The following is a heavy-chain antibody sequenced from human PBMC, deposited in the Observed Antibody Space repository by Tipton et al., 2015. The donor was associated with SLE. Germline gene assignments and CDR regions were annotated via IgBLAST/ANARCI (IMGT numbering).Heavy chain of an antibody. CDR2: IYYSGST. Sequence: TLSLTCTVSGGSINSHYWSWIRQSPGKGLESIGHIYYSGSTNYNPSFRSRVTISVDTSKNQFSLNLRSVTAADTAVYYCARGDLLGYYYGMDVWGLGTTVTVSS. D-gene: IGHD3-16*01. CDR1: GGSINSHY. CDR3: ARGDLLGYYYGMDV. J-gene: IGHJ6*02. V-gene: IGHV4-59*08.